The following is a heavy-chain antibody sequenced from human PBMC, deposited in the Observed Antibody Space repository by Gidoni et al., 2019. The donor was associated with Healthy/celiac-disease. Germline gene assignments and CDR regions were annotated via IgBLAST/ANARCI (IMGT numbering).Heavy chain of an antibody. Sequence: EVQLVESGGGLVKPGGSLRLSCAASGFTFSSYSMNWVRQAPGKGLEWVSSISSSSSYIYYADSVKGRFTISRDNAKNSLYLQMNSLRAEDTAVYYCARDRLNWGIYYYYGMDVWGQGTTVTVSS. CDR3: ARDRLNWGIYYYYGMDV. CDR1: GFTFSSYS. J-gene: IGHJ6*02. V-gene: IGHV3-21*01. D-gene: IGHD7-27*01. CDR2: ISSSSSYI.